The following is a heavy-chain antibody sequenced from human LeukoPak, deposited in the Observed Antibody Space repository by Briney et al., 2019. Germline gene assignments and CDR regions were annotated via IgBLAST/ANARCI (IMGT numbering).Heavy chain of an antibody. CDR3: ARVSGDTVTRRFFDY. V-gene: IGHV4-39*01. J-gene: IGHJ4*02. CDR2: IYYSGST. D-gene: IGHD4-17*01. CDR1: GGSISSGTYY. Sequence: SETPSLTCTVSGGSISSGTYYWGWIRQPPGKGLGWIGSIYYSGSTDYNPSLKSRVTISVDTSKTQFSLKLSSVTAADTAVYYCARVSGDTVTRRFFDYWGQGTLVTVSS.